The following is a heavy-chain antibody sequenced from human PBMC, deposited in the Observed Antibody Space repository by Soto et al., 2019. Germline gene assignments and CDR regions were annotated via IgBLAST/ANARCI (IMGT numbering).Heavy chain of an antibody. Sequence: QVQLVESGGGVVQPGRSLRLSCAASGFTFSSYGMHWVRQAPGKGLEWVAVISYEGSNKYYADSVKGRFTISRDNSKNPVYLLMNSLRAEETAVYYCAKDLDGYCSGGSCYTPIVYYYYCGMDVWGQGTTVTVSS. CDR2: ISYEGSNK. V-gene: IGHV3-30*18. D-gene: IGHD2-15*01. CDR1: GFTFSSYG. CDR3: AKDLDGYCSGGSCYTPIVYYYYCGMDV. J-gene: IGHJ6*02.